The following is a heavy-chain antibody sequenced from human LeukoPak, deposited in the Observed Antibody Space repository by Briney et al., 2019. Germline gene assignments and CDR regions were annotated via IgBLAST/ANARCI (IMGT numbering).Heavy chain of an antibody. CDR3: ARSKNPTYYYDSGGYNFDY. Sequence: GSSVKVSCKASGGTFSSYAISWVRQAPGQGVEWMGGIIPIFGTANYAQKFQGRVTITADESTSTAYMELSSLRSEDMAVYYCARSKNPTYYYDSGGYNFDYWGQGTLVTVSS. CDR1: GGTFSSYA. J-gene: IGHJ4*02. D-gene: IGHD3-22*01. CDR2: IIPIFGTA. V-gene: IGHV1-69*01.